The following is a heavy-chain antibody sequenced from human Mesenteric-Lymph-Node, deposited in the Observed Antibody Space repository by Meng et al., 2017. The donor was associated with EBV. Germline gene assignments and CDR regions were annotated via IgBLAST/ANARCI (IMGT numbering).Heavy chain of an antibody. D-gene: IGHD3-16*01. J-gene: IGHJ4*02. CDR2: VYYSGTT. CDR3: ARATTWGGGEDY. Sequence: QGQLQESGPGLVKTSETLSLTCTGSGAAVISGSHYWSWIRQPPGKGLEWIGYVYYSGTTDYNPSLKSRVAISVDTSKNQVSLKMYSVTAADTATYYYARATTWGGGEDYWGQGTLVTVSS. V-gene: IGHV4-61*01. CDR1: GAAVISGSHY.